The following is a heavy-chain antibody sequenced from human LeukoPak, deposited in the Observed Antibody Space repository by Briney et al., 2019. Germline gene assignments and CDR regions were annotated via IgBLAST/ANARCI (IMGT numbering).Heavy chain of an antibody. J-gene: IGHJ3*02. Sequence: GSSVKVSCKASGGTFSSYAISWARQAPGQGLEWMGRIIPIFGTANYAQKFQGRVTITTDESTSTAYMELSSLRSEDTAVYYCARCGAYSSGWYWGVGAFDIWGQGTMVTVSS. V-gene: IGHV1-69*05. CDR1: GGTFSSYA. CDR3: ARCGAYSSGWYWGVGAFDI. CDR2: IIPIFGTA. D-gene: IGHD6-19*01.